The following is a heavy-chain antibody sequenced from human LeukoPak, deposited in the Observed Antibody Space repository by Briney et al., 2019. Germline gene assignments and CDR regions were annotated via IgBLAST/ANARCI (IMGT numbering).Heavy chain of an antibody. V-gene: IGHV3-23*01. Sequence: PGGSLRLSCAASGFTFSSYAMSWVRQAPGKGLEWVSAISGSGGSTYYADSVKGRFTISRDNSKNTPYLQMNSLRAEDTAVYYCAKDLYRALRVSFQHWGQGTLVTVSS. CDR1: GFTFSSYA. CDR2: ISGSGGST. D-gene: IGHD2-2*02. CDR3: AKDLYRALRVSFQH. J-gene: IGHJ1*01.